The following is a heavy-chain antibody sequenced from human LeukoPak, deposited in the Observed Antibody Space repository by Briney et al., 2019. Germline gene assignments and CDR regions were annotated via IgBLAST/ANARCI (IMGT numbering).Heavy chain of an antibody. CDR3: ARGRHYYESSDYYYEGDAFDV. CDR2: INPSGGSI. CDR1: GDTFSSYY. Sequence: ASVKVSCKASGDTFSSYYMHWVRQAPGQGLEWMGIINPSGGSISYAQKFQGRVTMTRDMSTSTVYMELSSLGSEDTAVYYCARGRHYYESSDYYYEGDAFDVWGQGTMVTVSS. J-gene: IGHJ3*01. D-gene: IGHD3-22*01. V-gene: IGHV1-46*01.